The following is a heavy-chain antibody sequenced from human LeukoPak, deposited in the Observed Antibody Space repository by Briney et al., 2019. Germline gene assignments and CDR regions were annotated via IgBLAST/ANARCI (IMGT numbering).Heavy chain of an antibody. D-gene: IGHD2-8*01. CDR3: ARSRYCVNGICSNFDY. Sequence: GGSLRLSCAASGFTLSNYWMSWVRQASGKGLEWVANIKQDGSEKYFVDSVKGRFTMSRDNAKNSLYLQMNSLRAEDTAVYYCARSRYCVNGICSNFDYWGQGTLVTVSS. J-gene: IGHJ4*02. V-gene: IGHV3-7*03. CDR1: GFTLSNYW. CDR2: IKQDGSEK.